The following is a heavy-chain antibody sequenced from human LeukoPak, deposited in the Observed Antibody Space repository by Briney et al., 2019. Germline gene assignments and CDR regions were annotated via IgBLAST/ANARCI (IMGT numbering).Heavy chain of an antibody. CDR3: ARDSHPGIFGDSYNWFDP. CDR1: GFTFSIYW. D-gene: IGHD3-3*01. J-gene: IGHJ5*02. CDR2: INSDCSST. V-gene: IGHV3-74*01. Sequence: GGPLRLSCAASGFTFSIYWLHWPRHAPGKGLVWVSRINSDCSSTSYADSVKGRFTISRDNAKNTLYLQMNSLRAEDTAVYYCARDSHPGIFGDSYNWFDPWGRGTLVTVSS.